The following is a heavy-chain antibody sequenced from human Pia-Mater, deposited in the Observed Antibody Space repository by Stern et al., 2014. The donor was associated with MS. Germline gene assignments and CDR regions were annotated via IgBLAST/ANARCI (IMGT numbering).Heavy chain of an antibody. V-gene: IGHV3-33*01. CDR1: GFTFSSYG. D-gene: IGHD2-15*01. CDR2: IWYDGSNQ. CDR3: ARDPLYCSGGSCYSGTAMVSFDY. J-gene: IGHJ4*02. Sequence: VQLVESGGGVVQPGRSLRLSCAASGFTFSSYGMHWVRQAPGKGLEWVAVIWYDGSNQYYAASVKGRFTISRDNSKNTLYLQMNSLRAEDTAVYYCARDPLYCSGGSCYSGTAMVSFDYWGQGTLVTVSS.